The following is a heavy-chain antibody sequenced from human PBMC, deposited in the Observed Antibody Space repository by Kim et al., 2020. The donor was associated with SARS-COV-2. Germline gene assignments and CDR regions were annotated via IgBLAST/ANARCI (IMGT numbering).Heavy chain of an antibody. CDR3: ARMESSGYYAPDY. V-gene: IGHV4-39*07. D-gene: IGHD3-22*01. CDR1: GGSISSSSYY. Sequence: SETLSLTCTVSGGSISSSSYYWGWIRQPPGKGLEWIGSIYYSGSTYYNPSLKSRVTISVDTSKNQFSLKLSSVTAADTAVYYCARMESSGYYAPDYGGQGNLVTVSS. CDR2: IYYSGST. J-gene: IGHJ4*02.